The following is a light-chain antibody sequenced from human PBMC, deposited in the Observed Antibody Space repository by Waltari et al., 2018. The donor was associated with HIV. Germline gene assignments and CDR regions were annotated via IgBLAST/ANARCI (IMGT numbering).Light chain of an antibody. J-gene: IGLJ3*02. Sequence: QSVLTQPPSVSGTPGQNVTISCSGSSTNIGSNIVNWYQQVPEAAPKLLIYSNEKRPSGVPDRFSGSKSGTSASLAISGLQSADEADYYCAAWDDSLNGMFGGGTKLTV. CDR1: STNIGSNI. CDR3: AAWDDSLNGM. V-gene: IGLV1-44*01. CDR2: SNE.